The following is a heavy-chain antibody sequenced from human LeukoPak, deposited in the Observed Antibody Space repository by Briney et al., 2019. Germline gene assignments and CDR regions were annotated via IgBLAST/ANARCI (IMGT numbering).Heavy chain of an antibody. D-gene: IGHD2-15*01. Sequence: SETLSLTCTVSGGSISSSDYYWGWIRQPPGKGLEWIGSIYYGGSTYYNPSLKSRVTISVDTSMNQFSLKLSFVTTTDTAVYYCARALGYCSGGSCTRGYNWFDPWGQGTLVTVPS. CDR2: IYYGGST. V-gene: IGHV4-39*01. CDR3: ARALGYCSGGSCTRGYNWFDP. J-gene: IGHJ5*02. CDR1: GGSISSSDYY.